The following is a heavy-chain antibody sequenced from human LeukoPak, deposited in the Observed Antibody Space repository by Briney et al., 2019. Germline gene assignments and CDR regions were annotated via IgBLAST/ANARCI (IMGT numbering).Heavy chain of an antibody. D-gene: IGHD1-26*01. V-gene: IGHV3-23*01. CDR1: GFTISSDG. CDR3: AKNLLGSEAFSWYFDL. J-gene: IGHJ2*01. CDR2: ISASGDGT. Sequence: GSLRLSCAASGFTISSDGMSWVRQAPGKGLEWVSSISASGDGTVYADSVKGRVTISRDNSKNTLYLQMHSLRAEDTAVYSCAKNLLGSEAFSWYFDLWGRGTLVTVSS.